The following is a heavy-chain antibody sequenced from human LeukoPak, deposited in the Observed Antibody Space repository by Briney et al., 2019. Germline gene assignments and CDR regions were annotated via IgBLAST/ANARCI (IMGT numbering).Heavy chain of an antibody. V-gene: IGHV3-7*01. CDR1: GFTFSSYW. J-gene: IGHJ6*02. CDR3: ARVLRITMVRGSYYGMDV. Sequence: PGGSLRLSCAAPGFTFSSYWMSWVRQAPGKGLEWVANIKQDGSEKYYVDSVKGRFTISRDNARNSLYLQMNSLRAEDTAVYYCARVLRITMVRGSYYGMDVWGQGTTVTVSS. CDR2: IKQDGSEK. D-gene: IGHD3-10*01.